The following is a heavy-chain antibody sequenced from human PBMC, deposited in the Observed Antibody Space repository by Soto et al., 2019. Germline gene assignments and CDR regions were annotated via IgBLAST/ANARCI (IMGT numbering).Heavy chain of an antibody. CDR2: IRSRADGETT. CDR3: TTGTAVAKYYFAF. CDR1: GFTFNNAW. D-gene: IGHD5-18*01. V-gene: IGHV3-15*01. J-gene: IGHJ4*02. Sequence: EVQLVESGGGLVEPGGSLRLSCAASGFTFNNAWMSWVRQAPGKGLEWVGRIRSRADGETTDYAVPVKGRFTISRDDSKNTLSLQMNSPKTEDTAVYYCTTGTAVAKYYFAFWGQGTLVTVSS.